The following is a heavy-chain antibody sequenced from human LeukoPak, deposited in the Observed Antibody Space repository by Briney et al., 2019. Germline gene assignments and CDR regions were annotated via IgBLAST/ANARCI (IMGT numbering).Heavy chain of an antibody. D-gene: IGHD5-24*01. V-gene: IGHV4-59*01. J-gene: IGHJ5*02. CDR1: GVSIISSY. Sequence: SETLSLTCTVSGVSIISSYWSRIRQPPGKGLEWIGYIYYSGDTNYNPSLRGRVTMSVDTSKNQFSLRLTSVTAADTAMYYCVRGAGRDGFNPRGQGTLVTVSS. CDR2: IYYSGDT. CDR3: VRGAGRDGFNP.